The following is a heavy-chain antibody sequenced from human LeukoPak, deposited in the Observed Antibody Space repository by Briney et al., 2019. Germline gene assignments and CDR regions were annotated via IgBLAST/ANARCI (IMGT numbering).Heavy chain of an antibody. CDR3: AKESLLRYFDY. V-gene: IGHV3-9*03. Sequence: PGSSLRLSCAASGFSFDDYAMHWVRQAPGKGLEWVSGISWNSGSIGYADSVKGRFTISRDNAKNSLYLQMNSLRAEDMALYYWAKESLLRYFDYWGQGTVVTVSS. CDR2: ISWNSGSI. J-gene: IGHJ4*02. CDR1: GFSFDDYA. D-gene: IGHD3-9*01.